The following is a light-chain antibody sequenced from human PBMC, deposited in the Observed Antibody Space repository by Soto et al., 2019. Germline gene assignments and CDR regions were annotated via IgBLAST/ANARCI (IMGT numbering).Light chain of an antibody. CDR3: QHYKSYPWT. Sequence: DIQMTQSPSTLSASVGDRVTITCRASQSVSAWLAWYQQKPGKAPKFLMYDVSTLESGVPLRFSGSGSGTEFTLTINSLQPDDFAIYYCQHYKSYPWTFGQGTKVDI. CDR2: DVS. CDR1: QSVSAW. J-gene: IGKJ1*01. V-gene: IGKV1-5*01.